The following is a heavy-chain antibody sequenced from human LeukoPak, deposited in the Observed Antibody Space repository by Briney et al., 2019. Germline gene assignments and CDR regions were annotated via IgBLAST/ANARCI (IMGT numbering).Heavy chain of an antibody. D-gene: IGHD3-10*01. J-gene: IGHJ4*02. V-gene: IGHV1-69*06. CDR2: IIPIFGTA. Sequence: GASVKVSCKPSGGTFSSYAISWERQAPGQGLEWMGGIIPIFGTANYAQKFQGRVTITADKSTSTAYMELSRMRSEDTAVYYCSGRRNYYCSGSHFDYWGQGTLVTVSS. CDR1: GGTFSSYA. CDR3: SGRRNYYCSGSHFDY.